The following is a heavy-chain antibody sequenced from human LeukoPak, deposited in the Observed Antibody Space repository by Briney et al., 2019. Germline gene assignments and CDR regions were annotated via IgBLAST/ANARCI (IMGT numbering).Heavy chain of an antibody. D-gene: IGHD3-10*01. CDR3: AREINRGRGVIKGPYYFDY. Sequence: ASVKVSCKASGYTFTSYTMHWVRQAPGQRLEWMGWINAGNGNTKYSQKFQGRVTITRDTSASTAYMELSSLRSEDTAVYYCAREINRGRGVIKGPYYFDYWGQGTLVTVSS. CDR2: INAGNGNT. CDR1: GYTFTSYT. V-gene: IGHV1-3*01. J-gene: IGHJ4*02.